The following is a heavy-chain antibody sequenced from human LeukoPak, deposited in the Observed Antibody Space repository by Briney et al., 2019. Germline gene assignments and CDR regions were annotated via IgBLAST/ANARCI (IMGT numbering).Heavy chain of an antibody. CDR3: AREDDFWSGYHSSYFDY. J-gene: IGHJ4*02. D-gene: IGHD3-3*01. Sequence: GASVKVSCKASGYTFTSYGISWVRQAPGQGLEWMGWISAYNGNTNYAQKLQGRVTMTTDTSTSTAYMELRSLRSDDTAVYYCAREDDFWSGYHSSYFDYWGQGTLVTVSS. V-gene: IGHV1-18*01. CDR1: GYTFTSYG. CDR2: ISAYNGNT.